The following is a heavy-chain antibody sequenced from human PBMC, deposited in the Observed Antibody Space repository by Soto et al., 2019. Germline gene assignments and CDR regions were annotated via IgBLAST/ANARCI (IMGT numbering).Heavy chain of an antibody. CDR2: IASDGKDK. J-gene: IGHJ4*02. D-gene: IGHD6-13*01. CDR3: AKDGAIAAADYFFDY. Sequence: PVGSLRLSCAASGFTFSNHAIHWVRQAPGKGLEWVAVIASDGKDKRYADSVKGRFTISRDNSKNTVYLQMNSLRGEDTAVYYCAKDGAIAAADYFFDYWGQGSLVTVSS. CDR1: GFTFSNHA. V-gene: IGHV3-30*18.